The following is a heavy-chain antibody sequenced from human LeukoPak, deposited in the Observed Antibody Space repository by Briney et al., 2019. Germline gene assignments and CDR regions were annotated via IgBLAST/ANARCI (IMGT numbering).Heavy chain of an antibody. D-gene: IGHD6-6*01. CDR1: GFTFSSYS. CDR3: ARGPYSSSSDYFQH. J-gene: IGHJ1*01. Sequence: GGSLRLSCAASGFTFSSYSMNWVRQAPGKGLEWVSYISSSSSTIYYADSVKGRFTISRDNAKNSLYLQMDSLRAEDTAVYYCARGPYSSSSDYFQHWGQGTLVTVSS. CDR2: ISSSSSTI. V-gene: IGHV3-48*01.